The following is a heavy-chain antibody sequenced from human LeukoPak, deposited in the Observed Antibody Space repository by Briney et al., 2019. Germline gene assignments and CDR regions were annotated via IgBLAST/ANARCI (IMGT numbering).Heavy chain of an antibody. CDR3: ARIECGYRLLPRYSSGWYFDY. V-gene: IGHV1-2*02. CDR2: INPNSGGT. J-gene: IGHJ4*02. Sequence: APVKVSCKASGYTFTGYYMHWVRQAPGQGLEWMGWINPNSGGTNYAQKFRGRVTMTRDTSISTAYMELSRLRSDDTAVYYCARIECGYRLLPRYSSGWYFDYWGQGTLVTVSS. CDR1: GYTFTGYY. D-gene: IGHD6-19*01.